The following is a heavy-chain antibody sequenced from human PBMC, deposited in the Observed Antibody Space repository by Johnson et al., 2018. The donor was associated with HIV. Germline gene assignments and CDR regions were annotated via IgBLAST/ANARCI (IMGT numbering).Heavy chain of an antibody. V-gene: IGHV3-30*02. CDR1: GFTFSSYG. D-gene: IGHD1-26*01. CDR2: IRYDGSNK. J-gene: IGHJ3*02. Sequence: QVQLVESGGGVVQPGGSLRLSCAASGFTFSSYGMHWVRQAPGKGLEWVAFIRYDGSNKYYADSVKGRFPISRDNSKNTLYLQMNSLRAEDTAVYYCAKDGSRTVGATLGPGAFDIWGQGTMVTVSS. CDR3: AKDGSRTVGATLGPGAFDI.